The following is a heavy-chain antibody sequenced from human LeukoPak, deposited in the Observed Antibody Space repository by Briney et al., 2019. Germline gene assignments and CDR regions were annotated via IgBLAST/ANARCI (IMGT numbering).Heavy chain of an antibody. D-gene: IGHD2-2*01. Sequence: PGGPVKVSCQASGYTFTSYGISWVRQAPGQGLEWMGWISAYNGYTNYAQKLQGRVTMTTDTSTSTAYMELRSLRSDDTAVYYCARGDAPGDFDYWGQGTLVTVSS. CDR1: GYTFTSYG. J-gene: IGHJ4*02. V-gene: IGHV1-18*04. CDR2: ISAYNGYT. CDR3: ARGDAPGDFDY.